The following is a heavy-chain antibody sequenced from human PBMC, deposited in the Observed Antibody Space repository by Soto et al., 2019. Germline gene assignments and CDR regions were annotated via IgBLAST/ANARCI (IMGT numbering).Heavy chain of an antibody. CDR1: GFTFSSYA. V-gene: IGHV3-48*03. CDR2: ISSSGSTI. Sequence: GGSLRLSCAASGFTFSSYAMSWVRQAPGKGLEWVSDISSSGSTIYYADSVKGRFTISRDNAKNSLYLQMNSLRAEDTAVYYCARAESYDFWSGYFGAFDIWGQGTMVTVSS. D-gene: IGHD3-3*01. J-gene: IGHJ3*02. CDR3: ARAESYDFWSGYFGAFDI.